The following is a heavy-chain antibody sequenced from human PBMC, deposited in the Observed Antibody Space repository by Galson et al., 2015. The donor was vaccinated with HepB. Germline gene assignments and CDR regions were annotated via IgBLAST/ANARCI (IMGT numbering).Heavy chain of an antibody. CDR3: ARRDAFWSSDAFDF. V-gene: IGHV5-51*03. J-gene: IGHJ3*01. Sequence: QSGAEVKKPGESLKISCKGSGYRFNSYWIAWGRQMPGKGLEWMGIIYPGDSETSYSPSFQGQVTISADKSISIAYLQWSSLKASDTALYYCARRDAFWSSDAFDFWGQGTVVTVSS. CDR1: GYRFNSYW. D-gene: IGHD3-3*01. CDR2: IYPGDSET.